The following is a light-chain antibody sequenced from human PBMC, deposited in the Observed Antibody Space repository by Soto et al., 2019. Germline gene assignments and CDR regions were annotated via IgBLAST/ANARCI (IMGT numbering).Light chain of an antibody. V-gene: IGKV2-28*01. Sequence: DIVMTQSPLSLPVTSGEPASISCRSSHSLLHSNGENYLDWYLQKPGQSPQLLIYLGSNRASGVPDRFSGSGSGTDFTLKISRVEAEDVGVYYCLQTLQAQLTFGHGTKVDIK. CDR2: LGS. J-gene: IGKJ3*01. CDR3: LQTLQAQLT. CDR1: HSLLHSNGENY.